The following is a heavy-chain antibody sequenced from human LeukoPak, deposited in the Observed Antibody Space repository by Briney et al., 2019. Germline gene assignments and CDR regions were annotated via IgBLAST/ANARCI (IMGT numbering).Heavy chain of an antibody. J-gene: IGHJ4*02. D-gene: IGHD1-1*01. Sequence: ASVKVSCKASGYTFIGYYIHWVRQAPGQGLEWMGWINAYNGNTNYAQNLQGRVTMTTDTSTSTAYMELRSLRSDDTAVYYCARRQGTTLNFDYWGQGTLVTVSS. CDR2: INAYNGNT. CDR1: GYTFIGYY. CDR3: ARRQGTTLNFDY. V-gene: IGHV1-18*04.